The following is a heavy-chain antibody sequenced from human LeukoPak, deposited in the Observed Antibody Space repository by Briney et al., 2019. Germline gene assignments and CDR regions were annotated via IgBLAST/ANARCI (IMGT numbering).Heavy chain of an antibody. Sequence: PGGSLRLSCAASGFTFSSYAMIWVRQAPGKGLDWVSSISDNGDDTYYADSMKGRFTISRDKSTNTLYLQMNSLRADDTAVYYCAKGYYGNYVAVDYWGQGTLVTVSS. J-gene: IGHJ4*02. V-gene: IGHV3-23*01. D-gene: IGHD4-11*01. CDR1: GFTFSSYA. CDR3: AKGYYGNYVAVDY. CDR2: ISDNGDDT.